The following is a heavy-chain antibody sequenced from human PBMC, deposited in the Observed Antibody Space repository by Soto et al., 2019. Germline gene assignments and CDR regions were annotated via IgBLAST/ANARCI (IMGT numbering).Heavy chain of an antibody. CDR3: ARGGFWSGYYKNWFDP. V-gene: IGHV4-34*01. CDR1: GGSFSGYY. J-gene: IGHJ5*02. D-gene: IGHD3-3*01. CDR2: INHSGST. Sequence: PSLTCAVFGGSFSGYYWSWIRQPPGKGLEWIGEINHSGSTNYNPSLKSRVTISVDTSKNQFSLKLSSVTAADTAVYYCARGGFWSGYYKNWFDPWGQGTLVTVSS.